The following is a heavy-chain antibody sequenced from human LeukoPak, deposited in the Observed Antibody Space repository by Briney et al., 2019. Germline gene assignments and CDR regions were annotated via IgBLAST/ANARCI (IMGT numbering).Heavy chain of an antibody. J-gene: IGHJ4*02. CDR1: GFIFSDYW. CDR2: IKQDGSEK. Sequence: GGSLRLSCAAPGFIFSDYWMSWVRQAPGKGLEWVANIKQDGSEKYYVDSMKGRFTISRDNAKNSLYMQMNSLRVEDTAVYYCARISIAAAGRDFWGQGTLVTVSS. CDR3: ARISIAAAGRDF. V-gene: IGHV3-7*01. D-gene: IGHD6-13*01.